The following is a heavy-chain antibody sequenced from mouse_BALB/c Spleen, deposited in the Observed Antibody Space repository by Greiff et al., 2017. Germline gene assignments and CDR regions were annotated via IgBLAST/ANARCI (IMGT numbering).Heavy chain of an antibody. V-gene: IGHV3-2*02. Sequence: LKQSGPGLVKPSQSLSLTCTVTGYSITSDYAWNWIRQFPGNKLEWMGYISYSGSTSYNPSLKSRISITRDTSKNQFFLQLNSVTIEDTATYYSVRFFSSYTHYSDSWGDDTTLTVSS. D-gene: IGHD3-3*01. CDR2: ISYSGST. CDR1: GYSITSDYA. CDR3: VRFFSSYTHYSDS. J-gene: IGHJ2*01.